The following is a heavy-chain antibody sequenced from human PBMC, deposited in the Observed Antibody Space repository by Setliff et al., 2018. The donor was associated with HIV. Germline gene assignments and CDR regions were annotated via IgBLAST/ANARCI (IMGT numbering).Heavy chain of an antibody. Sequence: GGSLRLSCVGSGFTFSSYAMTWVRQAPGKGLGWVSFVSDGGGVTYYADSVKGRFTVSRDNSKDTLYLQMSSLRADDTAVYYCAKGRGDNSVLGSWGPGALVTVSS. CDR2: VSDGGGVT. CDR3: AKGRGDNSVLGS. D-gene: IGHD2-21*01. CDR1: GFTFSSYA. V-gene: IGHV3-23*01. J-gene: IGHJ4*02.